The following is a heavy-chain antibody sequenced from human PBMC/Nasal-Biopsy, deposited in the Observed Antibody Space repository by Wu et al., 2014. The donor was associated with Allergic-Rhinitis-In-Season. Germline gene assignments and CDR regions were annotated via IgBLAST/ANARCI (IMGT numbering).Heavy chain of an antibody. D-gene: IGHD2-15*01. V-gene: IGHV3-7*01. J-gene: IGHJ4*02. CDR3: ARRCSGVGCLSSFDH. Sequence: LRLSCAASGFILSDHYMTWVRQAPGKGLEWVANIKQDGSEQFYADSVKGRFIISRDNAKNSLYLQMNSLTAEDTAVYYCARRCSGVGCLSSFDHWGQGILVTVSS. CDR2: IKQDGSEQ. CDR1: GFILSDHY.